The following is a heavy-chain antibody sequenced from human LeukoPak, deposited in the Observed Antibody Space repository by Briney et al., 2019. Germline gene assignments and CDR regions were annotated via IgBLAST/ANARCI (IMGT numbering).Heavy chain of an antibody. J-gene: IGHJ5*02. Sequence: SETLSLTCTVSGGSISSSGSYWGWIRQPPGKGLEWIGSVYYSGNTYNPSLKSRVSISVDTSKNQVSLNLTSVNAADTAIYYCARVMAARREDLNWFDPWGQGTLVTVSS. CDR1: GGSISSSGSY. D-gene: IGHD6-6*01. CDR3: ARVMAARREDLNWFDP. CDR2: VYYSGNT. V-gene: IGHV4-39*07.